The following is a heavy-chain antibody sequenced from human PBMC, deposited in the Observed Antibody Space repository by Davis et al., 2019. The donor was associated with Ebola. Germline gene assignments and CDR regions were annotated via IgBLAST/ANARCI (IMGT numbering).Heavy chain of an antibody. Sequence: GESLKISCAASGFTFSSYEMNWVRQAPGKGLEWVAYISTSSSTIYYADSVKGRFTISRDNAKNSLYLQMNSLRAEDTAVYYCASQHGSGSYYLRYWGQGTLVTVSS. CDR2: ISTSSSTI. CDR1: GFTFSSYE. J-gene: IGHJ4*02. D-gene: IGHD3-10*01. V-gene: IGHV3-48*03. CDR3: ASQHGSGSYYLRY.